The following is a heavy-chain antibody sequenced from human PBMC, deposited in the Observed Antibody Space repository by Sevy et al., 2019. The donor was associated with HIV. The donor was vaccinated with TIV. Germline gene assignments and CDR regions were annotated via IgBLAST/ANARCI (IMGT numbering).Heavy chain of an antibody. D-gene: IGHD3-10*01. CDR1: GFTVSSNY. V-gene: IGHV3-53*01. Sequence: VGSLRLSCAASGFTVSSNYMSWVHQAPGKGLEWVSVIDRGGSTYYADSVKGRFTISRDNYKNTLYLQMNSLRAEDTAAYYCAREPMNYCACGSYGGYFDYWGQGTLVTVSS. J-gene: IGHJ4*02. CDR3: AREPMNYCACGSYGGYFDY. CDR2: IDRGGST.